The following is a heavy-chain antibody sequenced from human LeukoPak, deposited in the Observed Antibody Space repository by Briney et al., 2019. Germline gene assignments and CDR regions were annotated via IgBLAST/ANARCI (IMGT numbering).Heavy chain of an antibody. D-gene: IGHD3-22*01. CDR3: ARAYYYDSSAYYYGEMYFDN. Sequence: GGSLRLSCAASGFSFNDYYMGWIRQAPGRGLEWVSYIRSDGTTMDYADSLRGRFTVSRDNAKNSLYLQMNSLRVEDTAVYYCARAYYYDSSAYYYGEMYFDNWGQGTLVTVSS. CDR1: GFSFNDYY. CDR2: IRSDGTTM. J-gene: IGHJ4*02. V-gene: IGHV3-11*01.